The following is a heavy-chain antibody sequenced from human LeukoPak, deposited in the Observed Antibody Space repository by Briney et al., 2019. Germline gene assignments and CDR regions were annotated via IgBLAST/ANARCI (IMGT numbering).Heavy chain of an antibody. D-gene: IGHD3-22*01. J-gene: IGHJ4*02. V-gene: IGHV3-48*02. CDR1: GFTFSSYS. CDR3: ARDATYYYDSSGYQTFDY. Sequence: GGSLRLSCAASGFTFSSYSMNWVRQAPRKGLEWVSYISSSSSTIYYADSVKGRFTISRDNAKNSLYLQMNSLRDEDTAVYYCARDATYYYDSSGYQTFDYWGQGTLVTVSS. CDR2: ISSSSSTI.